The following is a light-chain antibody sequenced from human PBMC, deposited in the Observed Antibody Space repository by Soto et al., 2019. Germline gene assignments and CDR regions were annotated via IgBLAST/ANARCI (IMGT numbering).Light chain of an antibody. CDR3: QHYNHWLWT. CDR1: QRISND. CDR2: DAS. Sequence: EVLMTQSPATLSVSPGERVILSCRASQRISNDLAWYQQKAGQAPRLLIYDASTRATGIPARFSGSGSGTEFTLTISSLQSEDFAVYYCQHYNHWLWTFGQGTKVDNK. J-gene: IGKJ1*01. V-gene: IGKV3-15*01.